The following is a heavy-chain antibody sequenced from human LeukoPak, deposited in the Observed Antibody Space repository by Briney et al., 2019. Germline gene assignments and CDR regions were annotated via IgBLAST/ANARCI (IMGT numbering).Heavy chain of an antibody. Sequence: SETLSLTCTVSGGSISSYYWSWIRQPPGKGLEWIGYIYYSGSTNYNPSLKSRVTISVDTSKNQFYLKLSSVTAADTAVYYCEVGYCSGGSCSHAFDIWGQGTMVTVSS. J-gene: IGHJ3*02. CDR2: IYYSGST. CDR1: GGSISSYY. D-gene: IGHD2-15*01. CDR3: EVGYCSGGSCSHAFDI. V-gene: IGHV4-59*01.